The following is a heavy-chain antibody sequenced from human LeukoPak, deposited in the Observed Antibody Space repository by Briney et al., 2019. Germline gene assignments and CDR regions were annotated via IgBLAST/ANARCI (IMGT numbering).Heavy chain of an antibody. CDR2: IYHSGST. CDR3: ARVPRIEAGATGDWFDP. V-gene: IGHV4-4*02. D-gene: IGHD6-13*01. J-gene: IGHJ5*02. Sequence: PSGTLSLTCAVSGGSISSSNWWSWVRQPPGKGLEWIGEIYHSGSTNYNPSLKSRVTISVDKSKNQFSLKLSSVTAADTAVYYCARVPRIEAGATGDWFDPWGQGTVVTVSS. CDR1: GGSISSSNW.